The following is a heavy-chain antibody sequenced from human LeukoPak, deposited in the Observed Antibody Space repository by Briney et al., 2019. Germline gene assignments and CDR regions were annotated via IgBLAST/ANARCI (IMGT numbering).Heavy chain of an antibody. CDR3: ARDTGWYFDL. V-gene: IGHV3-74*01. CDR2: ITSDGSST. Sequence: GGSLRLSCAASGFTFSGYWMHWVPQAPGKGLVWVSRITSDGSSTSYADSVKGRFTISRDNAKNTLYLQMISLRAEDTAVYYCARDTGWYFDLWGRGTLVTVSS. D-gene: IGHD4-17*01. J-gene: IGHJ2*01. CDR1: GFTFSGYW.